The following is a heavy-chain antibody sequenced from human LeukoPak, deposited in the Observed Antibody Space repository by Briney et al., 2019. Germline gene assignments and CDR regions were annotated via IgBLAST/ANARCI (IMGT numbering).Heavy chain of an antibody. V-gene: IGHV1-2*02. CDR3: ALVVVPAAPFDY. CDR1: GYTFTGYY. J-gene: IGHJ4*02. D-gene: IGHD2-2*01. CDR2: INPNSGGT. Sequence: ASVKVSCKASGYTFTGYYMHWVRQAPGQGLEWMGWINPNSGGTNYAQKFQGRVTMTRDTSISTAYMELSRLRSDGTAVYYCALVVVPAAPFDYWGQGTLVTVSS.